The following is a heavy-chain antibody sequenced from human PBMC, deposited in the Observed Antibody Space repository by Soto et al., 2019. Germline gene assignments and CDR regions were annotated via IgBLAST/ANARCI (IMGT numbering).Heavy chain of an antibody. Sequence: SETLSLTCTVSGVFISSSSYYWGWIRQPPGKGLECIGIIYYTGSTYYNPSLKSRVTISLDTSNNQFSLKLSSVTAADTAVYYCAKRGGSDAFDIWGQGTMVTVSS. D-gene: IGHD3-16*01. V-gene: IGHV4-39*01. CDR1: GVFISSSSYY. CDR3: AKRGGSDAFDI. CDR2: IYYTGST. J-gene: IGHJ3*02.